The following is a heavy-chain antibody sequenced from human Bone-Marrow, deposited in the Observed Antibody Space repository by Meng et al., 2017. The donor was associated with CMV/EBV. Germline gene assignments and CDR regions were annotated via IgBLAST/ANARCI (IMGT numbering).Heavy chain of an antibody. D-gene: IGHD2-15*01. CDR1: GFTFSSYA. CDR2: ISESGTNT. Sequence: GESLKISCAASGFTFSSYAMHWVRQAPGKGLEWVAVISESGTNTYYADSVKGRFFISRDNSRDTLYLQMKNLRADDTATYYCAKDETVGATSPFDYWGQGTLVTVSS. V-gene: IGHV3-23*01. J-gene: IGHJ4*02. CDR3: AKDETVGATSPFDY.